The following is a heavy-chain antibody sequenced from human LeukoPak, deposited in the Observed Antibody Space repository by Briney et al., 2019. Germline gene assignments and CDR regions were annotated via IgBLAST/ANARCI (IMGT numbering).Heavy chain of an antibody. CDR3: ARHERAVAGFYYFDY. CDR2: IYYSGST. Sequence: SETLSLTCTVSGGSISSYYWSWIRQPPGKGLEWIGYIYYSGSTNHNPSLKSRVTISVDTSKNQFSLKLSSVTAADTAVYYCARHERAVAGFYYFDYWGQGTLVTVSS. D-gene: IGHD6-19*01. V-gene: IGHV4-59*08. CDR1: GGSISSYY. J-gene: IGHJ4*02.